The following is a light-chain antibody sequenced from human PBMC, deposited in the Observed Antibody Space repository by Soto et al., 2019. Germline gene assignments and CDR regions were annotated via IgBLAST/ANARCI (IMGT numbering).Light chain of an antibody. V-gene: IGLV1-40*01. CDR2: GNR. Sequence: QAVVTQPPSVSGAPGQRVTISCTGNSSNLGAGYDVHWYQHLPGAAPKVVIFGNRNRPSGVPERFSGSKSGTSASLAITGLQAEDEADYYCQAYDYSLTASVFGGGTKLTVL. J-gene: IGLJ3*02. CDR1: SSNLGAGYD. CDR3: QAYDYSLTASV.